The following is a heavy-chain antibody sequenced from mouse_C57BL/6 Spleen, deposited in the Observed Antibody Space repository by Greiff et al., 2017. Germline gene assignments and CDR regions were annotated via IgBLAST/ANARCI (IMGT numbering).Heavy chain of an antibody. V-gene: IGHV7-3*01. CDR1: GFTFTDYY. J-gene: IGHJ4*01. CDR3: ARPLTVTIFGYAMDY. CDR2: IRNKANGYTT. D-gene: IGHD4-1*01. Sequence: EVKVVESGGGLVQPGGSLSLSCAASGFTFTDYYMSWVRQPPGKALEWLGFIRNKANGYTTEYSASVKGRFTISRDNSQSILYLQMNALRAEDSATYYCARPLTVTIFGYAMDYWGQGTSVTVSS.